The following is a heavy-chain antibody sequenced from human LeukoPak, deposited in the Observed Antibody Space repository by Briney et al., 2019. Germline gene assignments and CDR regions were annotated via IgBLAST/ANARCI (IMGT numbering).Heavy chain of an antibody. D-gene: IGHD4-23*01. V-gene: IGHV3-74*01. J-gene: IGHJ4*02. CDR1: GFTFSSYW. Sequence: GGSLRLSCAASGFTFSSYWMNWVRQAPGKGLVWVSRIACDGSSTTYADSVKGRFSISRDNAKNTLYLQMNSLRVEDTAVYYCARGRPHGNDYWGQGTLVTVSS. CDR2: IACDGSST. CDR3: ARGRPHGNDY.